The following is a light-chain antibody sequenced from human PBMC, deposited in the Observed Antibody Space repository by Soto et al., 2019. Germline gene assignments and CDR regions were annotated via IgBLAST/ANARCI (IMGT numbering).Light chain of an antibody. J-gene: IGKJ1*01. Sequence: DIQMTQSPSTLSASVGDRVTMTWRASQTSNSWLAWYQQKPGKAPKLLIYATATLPSGVPSRFSGSGSGTDYTLTIRSLPPEDFATYYCQQSYNTPQTFGQGTPGDI. CDR2: ATA. CDR1: QTSNSW. CDR3: QQSYNTPQT. V-gene: IGKV1-39*01.